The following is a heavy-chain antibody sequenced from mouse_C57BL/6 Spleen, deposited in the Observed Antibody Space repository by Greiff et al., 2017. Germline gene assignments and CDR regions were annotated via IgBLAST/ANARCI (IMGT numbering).Heavy chain of an antibody. CDR2: IHPNSGST. D-gene: IGHD2-3*01. J-gene: IGHJ1*03. V-gene: IGHV1-64*01. CDR1: GYTFTSYW. Sequence: QVQLQQPGAELVKPGASVKLSCKASGYTFTSYWMHWVKQRPGQGLEWIGMIHPNSGSTNYNEKFKSKATLTVDKSSSTAYMQLSSLTSEDSAVYYYARGRDDGYCGWYFDVWGTGTTVTVSS. CDR3: ARGRDDGYCGWYFDV.